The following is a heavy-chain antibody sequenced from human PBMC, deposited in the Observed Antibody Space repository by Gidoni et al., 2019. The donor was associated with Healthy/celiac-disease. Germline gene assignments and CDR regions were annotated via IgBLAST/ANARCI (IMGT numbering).Heavy chain of an antibody. CDR2: IYTSGST. D-gene: IGHD3-22*01. V-gene: IGHV4-4*07. J-gene: IGHJ4*02. CDR1: GGSISSYY. CDR3: AGDDSSGHNLIGY. Sequence: QVQLQESGTGRVKPSETLSPTYTDPGGSISSYYWRWIRRPAGERLEWIGRIYTSGSTNYNPSLKSRVTMSVDTSKNHFSLKLSSVTAADTAVYYCAGDDSSGHNLIGYWGQGTLVTVSS.